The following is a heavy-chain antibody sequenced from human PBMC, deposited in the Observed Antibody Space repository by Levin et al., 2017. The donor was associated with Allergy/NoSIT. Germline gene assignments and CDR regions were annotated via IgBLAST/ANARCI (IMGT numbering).Heavy chain of an antibody. CDR2: INSDGSST. Sequence: QPGGSLRLSCAASGFTFSSYWMHWVRQAPGKGLVWVSRINSDGSSTSYADSVKGRFTISRDNAKNTLYLQMNSLRAEDTAVYYCAREDLGIYRDHDDAFDSWGQGTMVTVSS. D-gene: IGHD7-27*01. V-gene: IGHV3-74*01. CDR1: GFTFSSYW. J-gene: IGHJ3*02. CDR3: AREDLGIYRDHDDAFDS.